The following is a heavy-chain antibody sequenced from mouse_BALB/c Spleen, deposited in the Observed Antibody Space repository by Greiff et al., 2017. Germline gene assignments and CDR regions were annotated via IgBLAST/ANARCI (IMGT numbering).Heavy chain of an antibody. CDR3: ARHDYDGYYYAMDY. D-gene: IGHD2-4*01. V-gene: IGHV5-12-2*01. J-gene: IGHJ4*01. Sequence: EVMLVESGGGLVQPGGSLKLSCAASGFTFSSYTMSWVRQTPEKRLEWVAYISNGGGSTYYPDTVKGRFTISRDNAKNTLYLQMSSLKSEDTAMYYCARHDYDGYYYAMDYWGQGTSVTVSS. CDR1: GFTFSSYT. CDR2: ISNGGGST.